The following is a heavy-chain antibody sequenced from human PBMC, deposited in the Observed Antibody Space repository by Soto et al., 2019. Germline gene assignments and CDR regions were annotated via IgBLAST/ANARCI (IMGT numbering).Heavy chain of an antibody. D-gene: IGHD1-26*01. J-gene: IGHJ3*02. CDR2: IYYTGST. CDR3: AREDIWEAFDI. CDR1: GGSISSYY. Sequence: SETLSLTCTVSGGSISSYYWSWIRQPPGKGLEWIGHIYYTGSTYYNLSLKSRVTISVDTSKNQVSLKLSSVTAADTAMYYCAREDIWEAFDIWGQGTMVT. V-gene: IGHV4-59*01.